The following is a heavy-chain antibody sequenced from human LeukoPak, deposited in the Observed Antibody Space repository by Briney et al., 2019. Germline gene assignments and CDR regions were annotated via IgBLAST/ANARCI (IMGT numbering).Heavy chain of an antibody. D-gene: IGHD3-22*01. J-gene: IGHJ5*02. CDR2: INPNSGGT. V-gene: IGHV1-2*02. CDR1: GYTFTGYY. Sequence: ASVKVSCKASGYTFTGYYMHWVRQAPGQGLEWMGWINPNSGGTNYAQKFQGRVTMTRDTSISTAYMELSRLRSDDTAVYYCARDSGDYYDCSGLFDPWGQGTLVTVSS. CDR3: ARDSGDYYDCSGLFDP.